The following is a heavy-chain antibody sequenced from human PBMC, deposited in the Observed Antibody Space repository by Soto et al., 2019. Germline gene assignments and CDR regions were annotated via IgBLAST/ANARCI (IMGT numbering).Heavy chain of an antibody. CDR1: GYTFTSYG. CDR3: ARVPSPYYYDSSAARYFQH. V-gene: IGHV1-18*01. CDR2: ISAYNGNT. D-gene: IGHD3-22*01. J-gene: IGHJ1*01. Sequence: ASVKVSCKASGYTFTSYGISWVRQAPGQGLEWMGWISAYNGNTNYAQKLQGRVTMTTDTSTSTAYMELRSLRSDDTAVYYCARVPSPYYYDSSAARYFQHWGQGTLVTVSS.